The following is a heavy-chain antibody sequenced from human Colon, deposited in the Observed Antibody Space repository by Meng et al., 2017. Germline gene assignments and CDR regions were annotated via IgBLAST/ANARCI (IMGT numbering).Heavy chain of an antibody. V-gene: IGHV3-66*02. CDR2: IYSAGST. CDR3: AREDYGWNY. Sequence: EGGLVESGGGWVLPWGFLRLSCAGTGFTVSSNYITWVRQAAGKGLEWVSVIYSAGSTFYSRSVEGRFTISRDNSKNTVYFQMNSLTAEDTAVYYCAREDYGWNYWGQGTLVTVSS. D-gene: IGHD4/OR15-4a*01. CDR1: GFTVSSNY. J-gene: IGHJ4*02.